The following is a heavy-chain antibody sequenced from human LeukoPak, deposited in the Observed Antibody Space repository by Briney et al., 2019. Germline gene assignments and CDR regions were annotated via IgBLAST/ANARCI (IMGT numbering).Heavy chain of an antibody. Sequence: GGSLRLSCAASGSTFSSYWMSWVRQAPGKGLEWVANIKQDGSEKYYVDSVKGRFTISRDNAKNSLYLQMNSLRAEDTAVYYCAREVEGMAYYYYMDVWGKGTTVTVSS. D-gene: IGHD5-24*01. CDR2: IKQDGSEK. CDR3: AREVEGMAYYYYMDV. J-gene: IGHJ6*03. V-gene: IGHV3-7*01. CDR1: GSTFSSYW.